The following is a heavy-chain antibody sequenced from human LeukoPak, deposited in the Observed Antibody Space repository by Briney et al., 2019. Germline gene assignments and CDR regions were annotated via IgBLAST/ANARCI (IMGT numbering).Heavy chain of an antibody. CDR2: INPNSGGT. CDR3: ARWPDYYGSGSHFDY. D-gene: IGHD3-10*01. Sequence: GASVKVSCKASGYTFTGYYMRWVRQAPGQGLEWMGWINPNSGGTNYAQKFQGRVTMTRDTSISTAYMELSRLRSDDTAVYYCARWPDYYGSGSHFDYWGQGTLVTVSS. J-gene: IGHJ4*02. CDR1: GYTFTGYY. V-gene: IGHV1-2*02.